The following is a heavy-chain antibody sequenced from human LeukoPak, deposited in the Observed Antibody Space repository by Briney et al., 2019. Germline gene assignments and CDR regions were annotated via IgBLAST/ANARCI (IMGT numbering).Heavy chain of an antibody. D-gene: IGHD6-6*01. J-gene: IGHJ4*02. CDR1: GGSISSYS. V-gene: IGHV4-59*08. CDR3: ARHRAYSSSSPFDY. CDR2: IYNIYNTGST. Sequence: SETLSLTCTVSGGSISSYSWSWIRQPPGKGLEWIGYIYNIYNTGSTNYNPSLKSRVTISADTSKNQISLKLSSVTAADAAVYYCARHRAYSSSSPFDYWGQGTLVTVSS.